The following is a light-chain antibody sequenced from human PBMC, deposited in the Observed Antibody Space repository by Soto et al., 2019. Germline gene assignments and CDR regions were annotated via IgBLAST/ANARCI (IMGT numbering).Light chain of an antibody. CDR2: GAS. CDR1: QSVTSSY. CDR3: QQYGSSPA. Sequence: EVVFPQSAGTLSFSPGAIATLSCMASQSVTSSYLAWYQQKPGQAPRLLIYGASIRATGIPDRFSGSGSGTDFTLTISRLEPEDFAVYYCQQYGSSPAFGQGTKVDIK. V-gene: IGKV3-20*01. J-gene: IGKJ1*01.